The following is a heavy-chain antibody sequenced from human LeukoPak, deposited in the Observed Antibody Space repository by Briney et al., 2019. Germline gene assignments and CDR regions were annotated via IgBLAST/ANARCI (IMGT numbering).Heavy chain of an antibody. Sequence: GGSLRLSCAASGFTFSSYAMSWIRQAPGKGLEWVSSISGSGGSTQYAASVQGRFTISRDNSKNTLYLQMNSLRAEDTAVYYCAKDPNGDYIGAFDIWGQGTMVTVSS. J-gene: IGHJ3*02. CDR1: GFTFSSYA. V-gene: IGHV3-23*01. CDR3: AKDPNGDYIGAFDI. CDR2: ISGSGGST. D-gene: IGHD4-17*01.